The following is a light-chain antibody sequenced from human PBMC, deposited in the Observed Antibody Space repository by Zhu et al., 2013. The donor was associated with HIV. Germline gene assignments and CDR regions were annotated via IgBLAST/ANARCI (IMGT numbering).Light chain of an antibody. CDR2: EVS. CDR3: CSYAGSNTWV. J-gene: IGLJ3*02. V-gene: IGLV2-14*01. CDR1: SSDVGGYNY. Sequence: QSALTQPASVSGSPGQSITISCTGTSSDVGGYNYVSWYQQHPGKAPKLMIYEVSKRPSGISNRFSGSRSGNTASLTVSGLQADDEADYFCCSYAGSNTWVFGLGTKLTVL.